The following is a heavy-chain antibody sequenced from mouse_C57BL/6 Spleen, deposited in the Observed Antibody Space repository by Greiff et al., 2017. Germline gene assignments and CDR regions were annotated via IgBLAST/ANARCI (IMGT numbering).Heavy chain of an antibody. CDR2: ICTGGGT. V-gene: IGHV2-9-1*01. J-gene: IGHJ4*01. CDR3: ARMGDSSGYGAMDD. CDR1: GFSLTSYA. Sequence: VKLVESGPGLVAPSQSLSITCTVSGFSLTSYAISWVRQPPGKGLEWLGVICTGGGTNYNSALKSRLSISKDNSKSQVFLKMNSLQTDDTARYYGARMGDSSGYGAMDDWGQGTSVTVSS. D-gene: IGHD3-2*02.